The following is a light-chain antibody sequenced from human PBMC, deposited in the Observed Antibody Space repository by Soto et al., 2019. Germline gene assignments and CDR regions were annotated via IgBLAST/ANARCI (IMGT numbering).Light chain of an antibody. CDR1: QSVSSSN. V-gene: IGKV3-20*01. CDR2: AAS. CDR3: QQYGRSLS. J-gene: IGKJ4*01. Sequence: EIVLTQSPVTLSLSPGERVTLSCRPSQSVSSSNLAWYQQKPGQAPRLLIYAASSRATGIPDRFSGSGSGTDFTLTISRLEPEDSAVYYCQQYGRSLSFGGGTKVDIK.